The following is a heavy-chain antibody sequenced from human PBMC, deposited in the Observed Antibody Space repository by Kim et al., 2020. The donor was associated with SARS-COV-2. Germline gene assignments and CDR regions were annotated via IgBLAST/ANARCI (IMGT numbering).Heavy chain of an antibody. Sequence: SETLSLTCTVSGGSISSYYWNCVRQPPGKGLEWIGYICHSGSTNYNPSLKSRVIISVDTSKSKGSLKLNSVTAADTAVYSCASFISASSSGYQLDYWGQG. V-gene: IGHV4-59*01. CDR2: ICHSGST. CDR1: GGSISSYY. D-gene: IGHD2-2*01. CDR3: ASFISASSSGYQLDY. J-gene: IGHJ4*02.